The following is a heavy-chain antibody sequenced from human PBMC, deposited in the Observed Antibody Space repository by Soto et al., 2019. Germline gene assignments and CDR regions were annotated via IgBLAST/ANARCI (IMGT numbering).Heavy chain of an antibody. V-gene: IGHV3-66*01. CDR2: IYYGGTT. CDR3: ARDYDTSRGDWAYYGIDV. Sequence: EVQLVESGGGLVQPGGSLRISCAASGLTVSTNYMSWVRQAPGKGLEWVSIIYYGGTTYYADSVKGRFTISRDDSKNTLYLQMHSLRAEDTAVYYGARDYDTSRGDWAYYGIDVWGQGTKVTVSS. J-gene: IGHJ6*02. D-gene: IGHD3-9*01. CDR1: GLTVSTNY.